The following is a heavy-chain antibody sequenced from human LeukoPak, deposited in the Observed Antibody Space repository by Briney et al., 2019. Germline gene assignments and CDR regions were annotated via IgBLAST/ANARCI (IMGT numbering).Heavy chain of an antibody. CDR3: ARSREYCGGDCYPLHAFDI. J-gene: IGHJ3*02. D-gene: IGHD2-21*02. CDR2: IDPSDSYT. CDR1: GYSFTSYW. V-gene: IGHV5-10-1*01. Sequence: GESLKIPCKGSGYSFTSYWISWVRQMPGKGLEWMGRIDPSDSYTNYSPSFQGHVTISADKSISTAYLQWSSLKASDTAMYYCARSREYCGGDCYPLHAFDIWGQGTMVTVSS.